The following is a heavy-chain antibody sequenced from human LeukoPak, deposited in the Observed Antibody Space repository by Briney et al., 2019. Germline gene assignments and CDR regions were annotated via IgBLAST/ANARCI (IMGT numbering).Heavy chain of an antibody. CDR2: INPSGGGT. J-gene: IGHJ4*02. D-gene: IGHD1-14*01. V-gene: IGHV1-46*01. CDR1: GYTFTNYY. Sequence: ASVKVSCKASGYTFTNYYMHWVRQAPGQGLEWMGIINPSGGGTSYAQKFQGRVTMTRDTSTSTVYMELSSLRSEDTAIYYCARSTIPVTVTGNRYYFDYWGQGTLVTVSS. CDR3: ARSTIPVTVTGNRYYFDY.